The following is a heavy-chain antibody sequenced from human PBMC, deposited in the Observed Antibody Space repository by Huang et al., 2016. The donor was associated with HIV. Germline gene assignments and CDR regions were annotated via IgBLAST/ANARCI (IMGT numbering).Heavy chain of an antibody. D-gene: IGHD2-15*01. Sequence: PGKGLEWMGGFDPEDGETIYAQNFQGRITMTEDTSTDTAYMEVSSLRSEDTAVYYCASHETAWAANFDYWGQGTLVTVSS. CDR3: ASHETAWAANFDY. J-gene: IGHJ4*02. CDR2: FDPEDGET. V-gene: IGHV1-24*01.